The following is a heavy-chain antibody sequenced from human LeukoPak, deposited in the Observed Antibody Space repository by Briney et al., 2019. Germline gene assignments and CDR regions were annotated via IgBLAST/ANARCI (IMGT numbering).Heavy chain of an antibody. J-gene: IGHJ5*02. CDR1: GGSFSGYY. CDR3: ARGVIVVVPAAILNWFDP. D-gene: IGHD2-2*02. CDR2: INHSGST. Sequence: SETLSLTCAVYGGSFSGYYWSWIRQPPGKGLEWIGEINHSGSTNYNPSLKSRVTISVDTSKNQFSLKLSSVTAADTAVYYCARGVIVVVPAAILNWFDPWGQGTLVTVSS. V-gene: IGHV4-34*01.